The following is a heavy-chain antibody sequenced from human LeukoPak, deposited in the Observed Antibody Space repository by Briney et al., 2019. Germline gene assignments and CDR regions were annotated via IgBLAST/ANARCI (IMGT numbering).Heavy chain of an antibody. D-gene: IGHD3-16*01. J-gene: IGHJ3*02. CDR3: AKGKDLYGALDI. V-gene: IGHV3-30*18. Sequence: PGGSLRLSCAASGFTFSSYGMHWVRQAPGKGLDWAAIISFDGSTKYYADSVKGRFTISRDNSKNTLFLQMDSLRVEDTAVYYCAKGKDLYGALDIWGQGTMVTVSS. CDR1: GFTFSSYG. CDR2: ISFDGSTK.